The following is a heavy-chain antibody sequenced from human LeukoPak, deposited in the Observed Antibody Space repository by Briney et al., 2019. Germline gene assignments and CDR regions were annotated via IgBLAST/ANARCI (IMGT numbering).Heavy chain of an antibody. CDR3: ARSPRLGRYGYGPWELPVSYFDY. D-gene: IGHD1-26*01. CDR2: IYYSGIT. CDR1: GGSISTYY. Sequence: SETLSLTCTVSGGSISTYYWSWIRQPPGKGLEWIGYIYYSGITKYNPSLKSRVTISVDASRNQFSLKLSSVTAAETAVYYCARSPRLGRYGYGPWELPVSYFDYWGQGTLVTVSS. V-gene: IGHV4-59*08. J-gene: IGHJ4*02.